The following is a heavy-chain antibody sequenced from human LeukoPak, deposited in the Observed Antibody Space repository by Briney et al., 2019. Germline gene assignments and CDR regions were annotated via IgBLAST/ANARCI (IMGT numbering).Heavy chain of an antibody. V-gene: IGHV4-30-4*02. J-gene: IGHJ4*02. Sequence: SETLSLTCTVSGGSISSGDYYWSWIRQPPGKGLEWIGYIYYSGSTYYNPSLKSRVTISVDTSKNQFSLKLSSVTAADTAVYYCARGPEGRKSGSGSYANWGQGTLVTVSS. CDR3: ARGPEGRKSGSGSYAN. CDR1: GGSISSGDYY. D-gene: IGHD3-10*01. CDR2: IYYSGST.